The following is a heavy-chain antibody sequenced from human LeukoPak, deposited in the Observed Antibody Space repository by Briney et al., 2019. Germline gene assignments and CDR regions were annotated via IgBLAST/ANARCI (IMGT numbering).Heavy chain of an antibody. D-gene: IGHD4-17*01. V-gene: IGHV3-74*01. CDR2: IISDGSST. CDR1: GFTFSSYW. Sequence: PGGSLRLSCAASGFTFSSYWMSWVRQAPGKGLVWVSRIISDGSSTYYADSVKGRFTISRDNAKNTLYLQMNSLRAEDTAVYYCARQIDYGFDNWGQGTLVTVSS. J-gene: IGHJ4*02. CDR3: ARQIDYGFDN.